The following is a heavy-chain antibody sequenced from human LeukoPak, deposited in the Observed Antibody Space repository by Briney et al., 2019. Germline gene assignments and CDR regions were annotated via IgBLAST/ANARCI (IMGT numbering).Heavy chain of an antibody. Sequence: GGSLRLSCAASGFTFSNYGMHWVRQAPGKGLEWVAVISYDGNYKYYADSVKGRFTISRDDSKNTLYLQMNSLRAEDTAVYYCARDAAPGEQYYFDYWGQGTLVTASP. CDR1: GFTFSNYG. J-gene: IGHJ4*02. CDR3: ARDAAPGEQYYFDY. CDR2: ISYDGNYK. V-gene: IGHV3-33*08. D-gene: IGHD1/OR15-1a*01.